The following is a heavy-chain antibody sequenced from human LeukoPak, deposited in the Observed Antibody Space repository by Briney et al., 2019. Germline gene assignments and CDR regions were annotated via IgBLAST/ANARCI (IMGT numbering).Heavy chain of an antibody. J-gene: IGHJ6*02. D-gene: IGHD2-15*01. CDR2: ISSSSSYI. V-gene: IGHV3-21*01. CDR3: ARAHCSGGSCYYYYYGMDV. Sequence: GGSLRLSCAASGFTFGSYSMNWVRQAPGKGLEWVSSISSSSSYIYYADSVKGRFTISRDNAKNSLYLQMNSLRAEDTAVYYCARAHCSGGSCYYYYYGMDVWGQGTTVTVSS. CDR1: GFTFGSYS.